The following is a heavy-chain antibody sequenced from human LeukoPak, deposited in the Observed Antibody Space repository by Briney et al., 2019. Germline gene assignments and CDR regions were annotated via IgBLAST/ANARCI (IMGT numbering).Heavy chain of an antibody. CDR2: ISGDGGST. CDR1: GFNFDDYV. D-gene: IGHD3-22*01. Sequence: AGGSLGLSCAASGFNFDDYVMHWVRQAPGKGLEWVSLISGDGGSTYDADSVKGRFTISRDNSKNSLYLQMNSLRTEDTALYYCAKDIGTSGYYSHWGQGTLVTVSS. J-gene: IGHJ4*02. CDR3: AKDIGTSGYYSH. V-gene: IGHV3-43*02.